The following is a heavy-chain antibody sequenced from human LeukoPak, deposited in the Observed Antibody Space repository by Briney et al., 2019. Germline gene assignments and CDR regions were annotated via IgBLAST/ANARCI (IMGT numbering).Heavy chain of an antibody. Sequence: PGGSLRLSCAASGFNLIAYNVTWARQAPGKGLECVSSISTSCTYIYYADSVKGRFTISRDNAENSLYLQMHSLRVEDTALYYCARDDNWKVKFFVSCGHGDLVTVSS. CDR3: ARDDNWKVKFFVS. J-gene: IGHJ4*01. CDR2: ISTSCTYI. D-gene: IGHD1-20*01. CDR1: GFNLIAYN. V-gene: IGHV3-21*01.